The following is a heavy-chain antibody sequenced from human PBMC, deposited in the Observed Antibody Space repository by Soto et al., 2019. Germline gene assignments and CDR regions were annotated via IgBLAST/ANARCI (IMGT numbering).Heavy chain of an antibody. CDR2: IGGGNTDR. J-gene: IGHJ5*01. CDR1: RFIFSDYA. V-gene: IGHV3-23*01. CDR3: AKDAVSYNGKWDWFDS. Sequence: DVQLLESGGGLVQPGGSLTLSCAASRFIFSDYAMNWVRQAPGKGPEWASSIGGGNTDRYYADSVKGRFIISRDNSKNTMYLQMNSLRDDDTAVYYCAKDAVSYNGKWDWFDSWGQGTLVTVSS. D-gene: IGHD1-26*01.